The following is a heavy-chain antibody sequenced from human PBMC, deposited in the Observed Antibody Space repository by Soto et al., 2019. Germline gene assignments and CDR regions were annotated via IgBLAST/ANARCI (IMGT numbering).Heavy chain of an antibody. CDR2: IGGSGGT. V-gene: IGHV3-23*01. CDR1: GFTFSSYA. Sequence: EVQLLESGGGLVQPGWSLRLSCAASGFTFSSYAMSWVRLAPGKWLEWFSSIGGSGGTDYADSVKGRFTISRDNSKNMLYLHLHSLRAEDTAMYYGAKGQGLSYYYDSWVQGTLVTVSS. CDR3: AKGQGLSYYYDS. J-gene: IGHJ4*02.